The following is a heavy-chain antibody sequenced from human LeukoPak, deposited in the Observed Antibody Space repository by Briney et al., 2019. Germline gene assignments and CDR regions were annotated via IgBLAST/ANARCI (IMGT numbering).Heavy chain of an antibody. V-gene: IGHV1-18*01. CDR1: GYTFANYG. CDR2: ISACNGNT. D-gene: IGHD6-13*01. J-gene: IGHJ4*02. CDR3: ARDGAAAGRTFDY. Sequence: ASVKVSCKASGYTFANYGISWVRQAPGQGLEWVGWISACNGNTNSAQKLQGRVTMTTDTSTSTAYMELRSLRSDDTALYYCARDGAAAGRTFDYWGQGTLVTVSS.